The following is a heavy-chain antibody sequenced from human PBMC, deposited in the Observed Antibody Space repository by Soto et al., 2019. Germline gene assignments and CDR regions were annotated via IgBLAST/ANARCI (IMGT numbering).Heavy chain of an antibody. J-gene: IGHJ6*02. V-gene: IGHV1-69*13. CDR1: GGTFSSYA. CDR2: IIPIFGTA. CDR3: ALKRRITMVRGVIKPSYYYGMDV. D-gene: IGHD3-10*01. Sequence: SVKVSCKASGGTFSSYAISWVRQAPGQGLEWMGGIIPIFGTANYAQKFQGRVTITADESTSTAYMELSSLRSEDTAVYYCALKRRITMVRGVIKPSYYYGMDVWGQGTTVTVSS.